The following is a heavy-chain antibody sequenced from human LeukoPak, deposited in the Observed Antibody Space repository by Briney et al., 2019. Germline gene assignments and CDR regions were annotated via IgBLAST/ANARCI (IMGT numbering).Heavy chain of an antibody. CDR3: AREPTVTLWDYYMDV. D-gene: IGHD4-17*01. V-gene: IGHV4-4*07. J-gene: IGHJ6*03. CDR2: IYISGST. Sequence: ASETLSLTCTVSGGSISSNYWSWIRQPAGKGLEWIGRIYISGSTNYNPSLKSRVTMSVDTSKNQFSLNLSSVTAADTAVYYCAREPTVTLWDYYMDVWGKGTTVTISS. CDR1: GGSISSNY.